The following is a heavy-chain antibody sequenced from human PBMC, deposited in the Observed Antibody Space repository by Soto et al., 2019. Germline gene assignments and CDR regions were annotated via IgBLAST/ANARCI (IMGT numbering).Heavy chain of an antibody. V-gene: IGHV4-59*08. D-gene: IGHD5-18*01. Sequence: PSETLSLTCTVSGGSIISYYWSWIRQPPGKGLEWIGYIYYSGSTNYNPSLKSRVTISIDTSKNQFSLSLTSVSATDTAMYYCVRQGYGPLHGLVDVWGQGTTVTVSS. CDR1: GGSIISYY. CDR2: IYYSGST. J-gene: IGHJ6*02. CDR3: VRQGYGPLHGLVDV.